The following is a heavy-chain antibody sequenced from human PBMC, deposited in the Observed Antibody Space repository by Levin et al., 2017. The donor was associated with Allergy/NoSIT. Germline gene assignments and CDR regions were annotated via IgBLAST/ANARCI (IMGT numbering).Heavy chain of an antibody. D-gene: IGHD3-9*01. V-gene: IGHV4-34*01. CDR3: ARAYVDWYDAFDS. Sequence: SETLSLTCAVYGGSFSGYYWSWIRQPPGKGLEWIGEINHSGSTNYNPSLKSRVTISVDTSKNQFSLKLSSVTAADTAVYYCARAYVDWYDAFDSWGQGTMVTVSS. J-gene: IGHJ3*02. CDR2: INHSGST. CDR1: GGSFSGYY.